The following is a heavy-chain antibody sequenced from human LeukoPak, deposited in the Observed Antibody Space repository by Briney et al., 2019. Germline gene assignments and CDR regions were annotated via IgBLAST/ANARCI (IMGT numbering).Heavy chain of an antibody. V-gene: IGHV4-34*01. J-gene: IGHJ4*02. CDR3: ARARIAARRFDY. D-gene: IGHD6-6*01. Sequence: SETLSLTCAVYGGSFSGYYWSWIRQPPGKGLEWIGEINHSGSTNYNPSLKSRVTISVDTSKNQFPLKLSSVTAADTAVYYCARARIAARRFDYWGQGTLVTVSS. CDR2: INHSGST. CDR1: GGSFSGYY.